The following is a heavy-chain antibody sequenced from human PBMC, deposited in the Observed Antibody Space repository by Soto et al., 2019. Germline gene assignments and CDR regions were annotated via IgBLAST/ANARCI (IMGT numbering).Heavy chain of an antibody. CDR2: INVYNGKT. J-gene: IGHJ5*02. V-gene: IGHV1-18*01. CDR3: ARGVGSGSYYNQYNWFDP. CDR1: GYTFTNYG. D-gene: IGHD3-10*01. Sequence: QVQLVQSGGEVKKPGASVKVSCKASGYTFTNYGISWVRQAPGQGLEWMGWINVYNGKTKYAQKVQGRVTMTTDTSTSTAYMELRSLRSDDTAVYYCARGVGSGSYYNQYNWFDPWGQGTLVTVSS.